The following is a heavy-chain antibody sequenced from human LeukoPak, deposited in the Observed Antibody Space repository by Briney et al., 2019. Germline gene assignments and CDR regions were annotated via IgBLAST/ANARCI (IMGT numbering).Heavy chain of an antibody. CDR2: INPNGGGT. J-gene: IGHJ4*02. CDR3: AREMNSGYDEGGLEY. D-gene: IGHD5-12*01. V-gene: IGHV1-2*02. CDR1: GYTFTGYY. Sequence: ASVKVSCKASGYTFTGYYMHWVRQAPGQGLEWMGWINPNGGGTNYAQKFQGRVTMTRDTSISTAYMELSRLRSDDTAVYYCAREMNSGYDEGGLEYWGQGTLVTVSS.